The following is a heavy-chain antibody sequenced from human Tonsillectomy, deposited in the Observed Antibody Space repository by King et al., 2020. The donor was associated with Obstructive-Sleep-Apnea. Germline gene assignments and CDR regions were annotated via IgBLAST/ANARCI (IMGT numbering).Heavy chain of an antibody. V-gene: IGHV4-31*03. J-gene: IGHJ4*02. CDR1: GAFISSGGYY. Sequence: QLQESGPGQVKPSQTLSLTCTVSGAFISSGGYYWSWIRQHPGKGLEWVAYLYYVGNNFYNPSLKSRLAISADTSKNQFSLRLSSVTAADTAVYYCARGLRCTSTSCFGDPWFDYWGQGTLVTVSS. CDR3: ARGLRCTSTSCFGDPWFDY. D-gene: IGHD2-2*01. CDR2: LYYVGNN.